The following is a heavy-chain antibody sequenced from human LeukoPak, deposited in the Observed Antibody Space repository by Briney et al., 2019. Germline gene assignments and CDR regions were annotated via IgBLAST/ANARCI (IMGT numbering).Heavy chain of an antibody. D-gene: IGHD3-3*01. CDR3: ASGRITIFGVDSMDV. CDR1: GGSFSGDY. J-gene: IGHJ6*04. CDR2: INHSGST. V-gene: IGHV4-34*01. Sequence: SETLSLTCAVYGGSFSGDYWSWIRQPPGKGLEWIGEINHSGSTNYNPSLKSRVTISVDTSKNQFSLKLSSVTAADTAVYYCASGRITIFGVDSMDVWGKGTTVTVSS.